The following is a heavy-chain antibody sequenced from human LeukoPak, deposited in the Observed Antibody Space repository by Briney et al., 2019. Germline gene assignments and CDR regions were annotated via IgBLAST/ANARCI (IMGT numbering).Heavy chain of an antibody. J-gene: IGHJ5*02. CDR2: ISSSSSYI. V-gene: IGHV3-21*01. CDR3: ARDMVRAAAGTEWFDP. CDR1: GFTFSSYS. Sequence: SGGSLRLSCAASGFTFSSYSMNWVRQAPGKGLEWVSSISSSSSYIYYADSVKGRFTISRDNAKNSLYLQMNSLRAEDTAVYYCARDMVRAAAGTEWFDPWGQGTLVTVSS. D-gene: IGHD6-13*01.